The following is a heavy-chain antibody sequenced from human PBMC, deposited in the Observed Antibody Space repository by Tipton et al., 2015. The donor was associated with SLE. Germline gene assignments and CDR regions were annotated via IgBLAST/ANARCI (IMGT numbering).Heavy chain of an antibody. CDR2: IYYSGST. V-gene: IGHV4-59*11. D-gene: IGHD4-17*01. CDR1: GGSISSHY. CDR3: AKAYGDYHYWYFDL. J-gene: IGHJ2*01. Sequence: TLSLTCTVSGGSISSHYWSWIRQPPGKGLERIGYIYYSGSTNYNPSLKSRVTISVDTSKNQFSLKLSSVTAADTAVYYCAKAYGDYHYWYFDLWGRGTLVTVSS.